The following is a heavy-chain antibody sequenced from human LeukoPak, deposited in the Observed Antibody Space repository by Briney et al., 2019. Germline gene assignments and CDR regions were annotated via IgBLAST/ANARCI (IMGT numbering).Heavy chain of an antibody. CDR1: GFTFSSYA. J-gene: IGHJ3*02. D-gene: IGHD6-13*01. CDR3: ARGSSSWYAAFDI. V-gene: IGHV3-64*01. CDR2: ISSNGGST. Sequence: GGSLRLSRAASGFTFSSYAMHWVRQAPGKGLEYVSAISSNGGSTYYANSVKGRFTISRDNSKNTLYLQMGSLRAEDMAVYYCARGSSSWYAAFDIWGQGTMVTVSS.